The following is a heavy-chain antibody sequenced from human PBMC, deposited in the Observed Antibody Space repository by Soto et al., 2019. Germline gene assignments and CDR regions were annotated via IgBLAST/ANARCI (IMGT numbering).Heavy chain of an antibody. CDR2: IIPIFGTA. Sequence: QVQLVQSGAEVKKPGSSVKVSCKASGGTFSSYAISWVRQAPGQGLEWMGGIIPIFGTANYAQKFQGRVTITADESTSTAYMELSSLRSEDTAVYYCARGKLYSSSSRRIYYYGMDVWGEGTTVTVSS. D-gene: IGHD6-6*01. CDR1: GGTFSSYA. CDR3: ARGKLYSSSSRRIYYYGMDV. V-gene: IGHV1-69*01. J-gene: IGHJ6*04.